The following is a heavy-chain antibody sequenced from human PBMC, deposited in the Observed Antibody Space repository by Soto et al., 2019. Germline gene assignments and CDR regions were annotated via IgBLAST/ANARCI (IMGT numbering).Heavy chain of an antibody. CDR3: AREGPMVRGNSGECWFDP. Sequence: PSETLSLTCTVSGCSISSGGYYWSWIRQHPGKGLEWIGYIYYSGSTNYNPSLKSRVTISVDTSKNQFSLKLSSVTAADTAVYYCAREGPMVRGNSGECWFDPWGQGTLVTVSS. J-gene: IGHJ5*02. D-gene: IGHD3-10*01. CDR2: IYYSGST. CDR1: GCSISSGGYY. V-gene: IGHV4-61*08.